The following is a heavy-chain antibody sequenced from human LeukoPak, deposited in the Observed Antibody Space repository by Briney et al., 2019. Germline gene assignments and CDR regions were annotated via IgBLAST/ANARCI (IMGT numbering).Heavy chain of an antibody. J-gene: IGHJ5*02. CDR2: ISKSGGST. CDR1: GFTLSTYA. V-gene: IGHV3-23*01. Sequence: PGGSLRLSCAASGFTLSTYAMIWVRQAPGKGLECVSAISKSGGSTYYADSVKGRFTISRDNSMNTLYLQMNSLRAEDTAVYYCARAGPPAFDPWGQGTLVTVSS. CDR3: ARAGPPAFDP.